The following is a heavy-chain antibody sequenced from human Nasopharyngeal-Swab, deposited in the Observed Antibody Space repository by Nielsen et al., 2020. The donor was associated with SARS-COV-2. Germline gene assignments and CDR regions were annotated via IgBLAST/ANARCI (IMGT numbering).Heavy chain of an antibody. CDR3: ARARPVYYYGSGSYFDGWGWFDP. Sequence: VRQMPGKGLAWVGIIYPGDSDTRYSPSFQGQVTISADKSISTAYLQWSSLKASDTAMYYCARARPVYYYGSGSYFDGWGWFDPWGQGTLVTVSS. V-gene: IGHV5-51*01. D-gene: IGHD3-10*01. J-gene: IGHJ5*02. CDR2: IYPGDSDT.